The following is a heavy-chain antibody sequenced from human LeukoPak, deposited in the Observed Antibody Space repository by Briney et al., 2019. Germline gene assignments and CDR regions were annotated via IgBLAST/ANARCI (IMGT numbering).Heavy chain of an antibody. V-gene: IGHV3-23*01. CDR1: GFTFSTYS. CDR2: IRSGGENT. CDR3: AILSWDGRGSFY. J-gene: IGHJ4*02. D-gene: IGHD2/OR15-2a*01. Sequence: GGSLRLSCAASGFTFSTYSMSWVRQAPGKGLEWVSAIRSGGENTYYADSVRGRSTISRDNSRGTLSLQTNSLRAEDTAVYFCAILSWDGRGSFYWGQGTLVTVSS.